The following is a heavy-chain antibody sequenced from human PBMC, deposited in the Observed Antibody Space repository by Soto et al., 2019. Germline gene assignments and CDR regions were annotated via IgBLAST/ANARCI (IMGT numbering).Heavy chain of an antibody. D-gene: IGHD1-1*01. V-gene: IGHV4-59*01. J-gene: IGHJ4*02. CDR3: ARDTTPSL. CDR2: VYYSGST. CDR1: GASISSYY. Sequence: QVQLQESGPGLVKPSETLSLTCTVSGASISSYYWSWIRQPPGKGLEWIGYVYYSGSTNYNPSLKSRVTISVDTSKNQFSLMLSSVTAADTAMYYCARDTTPSLWGQGTLVTVSS.